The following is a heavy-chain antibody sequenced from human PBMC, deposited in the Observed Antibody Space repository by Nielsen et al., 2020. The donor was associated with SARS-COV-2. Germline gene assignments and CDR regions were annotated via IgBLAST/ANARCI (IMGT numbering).Heavy chain of an antibody. CDR1: GGSFSGYY. V-gene: IGHV4-34*01. CDR3: ARRGRDYYYGMDV. CDR2: IYYSGST. D-gene: IGHD6-25*01. J-gene: IGHJ6*02. Sequence: SETLSLTCAVYGGSFSGYYWSWIRQPPGKGLEWIGSIYYSGSTYYNPSLKSRVTISVDTSKNQFSLKLSFVTAADTAVYYCARRGRDYYYGMDVWGQGTTVTVSS.